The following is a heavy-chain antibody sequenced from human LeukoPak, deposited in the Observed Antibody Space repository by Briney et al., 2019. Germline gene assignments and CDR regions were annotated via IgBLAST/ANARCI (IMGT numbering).Heavy chain of an antibody. V-gene: IGHV3-7*05. CDR2: IKQNGSEK. J-gene: IGHJ4*02. CDR3: ARDKSYGDSEVH. Sequence: GGSLRLSCAAPGFTLSSYWMSWVRKTPGEGLEWVPNIKQNGSEKYSVDSVKGRFPISRSNAKRSLYLKMTTLRAEDAAVYYCARDKSYGDSEVHWGQGTLVSVSS. D-gene: IGHD4-17*01. CDR1: GFTLSSYW.